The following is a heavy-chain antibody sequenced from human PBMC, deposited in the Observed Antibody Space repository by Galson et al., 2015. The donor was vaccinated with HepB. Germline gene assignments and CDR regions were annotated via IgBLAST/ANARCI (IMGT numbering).Heavy chain of an antibody. Sequence: QSGAEVKKPGESLKISCKGSGYNFANYWIGWVRQTPGKGLEWMGIIYPGDSDTRYSPSFQGQVTISADKSISTAYLQWSSLKASDTAVYYCARPTDSGSVVPFDYWGQGTLVTVSS. CDR3: ARPTDSGSVVPFDY. CDR2: IYPGDSDT. CDR1: GYNFANYW. V-gene: IGHV5-51*01. D-gene: IGHD1-26*01. J-gene: IGHJ4*02.